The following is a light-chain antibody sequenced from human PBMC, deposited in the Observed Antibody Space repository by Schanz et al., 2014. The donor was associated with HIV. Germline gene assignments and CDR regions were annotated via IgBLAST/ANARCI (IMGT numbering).Light chain of an antibody. CDR2: DYH. J-gene: IGLJ2*01. CDR3: GAWDSGRRAVV. CDR1: ALNIGHSS. V-gene: IGLV1-51*01. Sequence: QSVLTQPPSVSAAPGQRVTISCSGSALNIGHSSVSWYQQFPGTAPRLLIYDYHERPSEIRDRFSGSKSGQSATLAIIGLQAGDEADYYCGAWDSGRRAVVFGGGTKVTVL.